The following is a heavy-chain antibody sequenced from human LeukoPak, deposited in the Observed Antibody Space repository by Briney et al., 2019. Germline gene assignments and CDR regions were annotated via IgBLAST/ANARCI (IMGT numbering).Heavy chain of an antibody. D-gene: IGHD4/OR15-4a*01. CDR3: ARDASGANLPFDY. CDR2: ISGGGGST. V-gene: IGHV3-43*02. Sequence: PGGSLRLSCAASGFTFDDYAMHWVRQAPGKGLEWVSLISGGGGSTYYADSVKGRFTISRDNGKNSLYLQTNSLRAEDTAVYYCARDASGANLPFDYWGQGTQVTVSS. CDR1: GFTFDDYA. J-gene: IGHJ4*02.